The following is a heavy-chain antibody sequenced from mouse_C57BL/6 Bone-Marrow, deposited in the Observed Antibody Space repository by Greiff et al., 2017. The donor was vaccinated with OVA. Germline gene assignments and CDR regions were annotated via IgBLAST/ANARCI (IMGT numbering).Heavy chain of an antibody. J-gene: IGHJ2*01. D-gene: IGHD2-1*01. V-gene: IGHV1-55*01. CDR1: GYTFTSYW. CDR3: AKEEIYYGNYVGDYFDY. Sequence: QVQLQQPGAELVKPGASVKMSCKASGYTFTSYWITWVKQRPGQGLEWIGDIYPGSGSTNYNEKFKSKATLTVDTSSSTAYMQLSSLTSEDSAVYDCAKEEIYYGNYVGDYFDYWGQGTTLTVSS. CDR2: IYPGSGST.